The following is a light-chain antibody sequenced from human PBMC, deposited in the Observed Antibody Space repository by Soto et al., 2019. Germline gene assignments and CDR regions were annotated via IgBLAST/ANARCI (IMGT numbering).Light chain of an antibody. V-gene: IGLV2-8*01. Sequence: QSALTQPPSASGSPGQSGTISCTGTSSDVGGYNYVSWYQQHPGKAPKLMIYEVSKRPSGVPDRFSGSKSGNTASLTVSGLQAEDEADYYCSSYAGSNLVVFGGGTKVTVL. CDR2: EVS. CDR1: SSDVGGYNY. CDR3: SSYAGSNLVV. J-gene: IGLJ2*01.